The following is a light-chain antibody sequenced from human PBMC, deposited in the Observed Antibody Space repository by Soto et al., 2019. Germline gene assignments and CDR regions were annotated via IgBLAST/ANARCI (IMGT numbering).Light chain of an antibody. J-gene: IGKJ4*01. Sequence: DIVMTQSPDSLTLSPGERATMNCKSSQSVLYKSNNRNYLAWYQQKPGQPPKLLIYWASTRESGVPDRFSGSGSATDFTLTISSLQAKDVAVYYCQQYYNTPLTFGGGTKVDIK. CDR3: QQYYNTPLT. CDR1: QSVLYKSNNRNY. CDR2: WAS. V-gene: IGKV4-1*01.